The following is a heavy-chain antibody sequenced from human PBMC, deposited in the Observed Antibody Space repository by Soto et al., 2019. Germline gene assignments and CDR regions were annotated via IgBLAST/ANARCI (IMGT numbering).Heavy chain of an antibody. CDR3: AKAYYYDSSGYYHNYYAVYV. V-gene: IGHV3-30*18. J-gene: IGHJ6*02. Sequence: GGSLRLSCDASGFTLSGFAMHWVRQAPGQGLEWVAVISNDGTNQYYSESVKGRFTISRDNSKNTLYLQMNNLRAEDTAVYYCAKAYYYDSSGYYHNYYAVYVCGQRPTVTISS. D-gene: IGHD3-22*01. CDR1: GFTLSGFA. CDR2: ISNDGTNQ.